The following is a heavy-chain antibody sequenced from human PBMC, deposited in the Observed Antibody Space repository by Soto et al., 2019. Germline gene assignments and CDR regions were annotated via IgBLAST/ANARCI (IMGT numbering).Heavy chain of an antibody. CDR2: IYYSGST. J-gene: IGHJ5*02. CDR3: VCLKGGYDSCWFDP. V-gene: IGHV4-39*01. D-gene: IGHD3-16*01. CDR1: GGSISSSSYN. Sequence: SGTLSLICSASGGSISSSSYNWGGIRQPSGKGLEWIGSIYYSGSTYYNPSLKSRVTISVDTSKNQFSLKLSSVTAADTAVYYFVCLKGGYDSCWFDPWGQGPQGTVSS.